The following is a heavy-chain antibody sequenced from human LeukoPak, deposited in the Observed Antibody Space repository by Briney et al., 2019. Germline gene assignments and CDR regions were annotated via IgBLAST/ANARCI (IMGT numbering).Heavy chain of an antibody. J-gene: IGHJ4*02. CDR2: ISYDGSNK. CDR3: ARGQSITMIVVVPYFDY. CDR1: GFTFSSYA. Sequence: GGSLRLSRAASGFTFSSYAMHWVRQAPGKGLEWVAVISYDGSNKYYADSVKGRFTISRDNSKNTLYLQMNSLRAEDTAVYYCARGQSITMIVVVPYFDYWGQGTLVTVSS. V-gene: IGHV3-30-3*01. D-gene: IGHD3-22*01.